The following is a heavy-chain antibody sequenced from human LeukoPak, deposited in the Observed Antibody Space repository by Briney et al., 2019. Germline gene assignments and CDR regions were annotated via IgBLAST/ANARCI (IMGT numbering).Heavy chain of an antibody. CDR2: ISNSNSLT. D-gene: IGHD3-22*01. CDR3: ASPTKSSGYYPFEL. J-gene: IGHJ3*01. CDR1: GFPFSDHY. Sequence: GGSLRLSCAPSGFPFSDHYMSSIRQAPGKGLEWVSYISNSNSLTNYADSVKGRFTISRDNAKNSLYLQMNSLRADDTAVYYCASPTKSSGYYPFELWGQGTMVTVSS. V-gene: IGHV3-11*03.